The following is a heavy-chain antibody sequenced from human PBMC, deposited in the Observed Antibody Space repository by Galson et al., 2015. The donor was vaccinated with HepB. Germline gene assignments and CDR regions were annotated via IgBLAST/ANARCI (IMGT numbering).Heavy chain of an antibody. CDR1: GYTFPDYG. Sequence: QSGAEVKKPGASVKVSCKASGYTFPDYGISWVRQAPGQGLEWMGWISGGNGNSNYAQKVQGRVTMTTDTATTTAYMELRSLRSDDTAVYYCARDLAGHHGGYCSGGRCPYYYFGMDVWGQGTAVTVSS. CDR3: ARDLAGHHGGYCSGGRCPYYYFGMDV. V-gene: IGHV1-18*04. J-gene: IGHJ6*02. D-gene: IGHD2-15*01. CDR2: ISGGNGNS.